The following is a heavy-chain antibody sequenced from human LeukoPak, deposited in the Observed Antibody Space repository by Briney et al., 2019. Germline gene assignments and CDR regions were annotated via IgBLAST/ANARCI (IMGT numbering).Heavy chain of an antibody. D-gene: IGHD6-19*01. Sequence: PGGSLRLSCAASGFTFSSYGMHWVRQAPGKGLEWGAFIRYDGSDEYYADSVKGRFTISRDNSKNTLYLQMNSLRAADTAVYYCAKVMGVVGTLRYYFDYWGQGTLVSVSS. CDR1: GFTFSSYG. J-gene: IGHJ4*02. CDR2: IRYDGSDE. CDR3: AKVMGVVGTLRYYFDY. V-gene: IGHV3-30*02.